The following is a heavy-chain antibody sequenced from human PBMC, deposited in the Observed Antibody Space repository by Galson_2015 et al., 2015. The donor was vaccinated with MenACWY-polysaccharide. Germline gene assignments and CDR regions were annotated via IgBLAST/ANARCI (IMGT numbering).Heavy chain of an antibody. J-gene: IGHJ4*02. V-gene: IGHV4-38-2*01. Sequence: SETLSLTCAVSGYSISSGYYWGWIRQPPGKGLEWIASIFHSGTTYYNPSLKSRATISVDTSKNQFSLKLSSVTAADTAVYYCARVEKYSGSFYILYWGQGTLVTVSS. D-gene: IGHD1-26*01. CDR1: GYSISSGYY. CDR3: ARVEKYSGSFYILY. CDR2: IFHSGTT.